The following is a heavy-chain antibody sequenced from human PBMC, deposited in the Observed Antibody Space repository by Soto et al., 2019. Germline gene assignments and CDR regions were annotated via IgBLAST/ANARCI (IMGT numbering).Heavy chain of an antibody. Sequence: ASVKVSCKVSGYTLTELSMHWVRQAPGKGLEWMGGFDPEDGETIYAQKFQGRVTMTEDTSTDTAYMELSSLRSEDTAVYYCATLLRFLEWSSAGYAFDIWGQGTMVTVSS. CDR2: FDPEDGET. J-gene: IGHJ3*02. D-gene: IGHD3-3*01. V-gene: IGHV1-24*01. CDR1: GYTLTELS. CDR3: ATLLRFLEWSSAGYAFDI.